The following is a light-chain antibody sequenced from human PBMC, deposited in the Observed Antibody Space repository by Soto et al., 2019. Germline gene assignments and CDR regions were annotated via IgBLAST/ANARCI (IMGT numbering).Light chain of an antibody. Sequence: EIVLTQSPATLSLSPGERATLSCRASQSVSSYLAWYQQKPGQAPRLLIYGAFNRATGIPARFSGSGSGTEFTLTISSLQSEDFAVYYCQQYNNWPTWTFGQGTKVDIK. CDR2: GAF. CDR1: QSVSSY. V-gene: IGKV3D-15*01. J-gene: IGKJ1*01. CDR3: QQYNNWPTWT.